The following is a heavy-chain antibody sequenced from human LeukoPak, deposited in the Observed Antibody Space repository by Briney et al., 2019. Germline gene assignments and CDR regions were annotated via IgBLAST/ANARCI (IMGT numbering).Heavy chain of an antibody. D-gene: IGHD1-26*01. J-gene: IGHJ1*01. CDR1: GFTVSRNY. CDR3: AKDAEWELPQYFQH. V-gene: IGHV3-53*01. Sequence: GGSLRLSCAASGFTVSRNYMSWVREAPGKGLEGVSVIYSGGSTYYADSVKGRFTISRDNSKNTLYLQMNSLRAEDTAVYYCAKDAEWELPQYFQHWGQGTLVTVSS. CDR2: IYSGGST.